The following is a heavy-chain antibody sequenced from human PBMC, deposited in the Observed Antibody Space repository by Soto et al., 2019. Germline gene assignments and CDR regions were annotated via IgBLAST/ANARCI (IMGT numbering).Heavy chain of an antibody. CDR2: IIPIFGTV. Sequence: QVQLVQSGAEVKKPGSSVKVSCKASGGTFSNYPISWVRQAPGQGLEWMGGIIPIFGTVNYAQKFQGRVTITADEYTSTAYKELSSLRSEDTAVYYCARGNHRWLQLWYFDLWGRGTLVTVSS. J-gene: IGHJ2*01. CDR1: GGTFSNYP. D-gene: IGHD5-12*01. CDR3: ARGNHRWLQLWYFDL. V-gene: IGHV1-69*12.